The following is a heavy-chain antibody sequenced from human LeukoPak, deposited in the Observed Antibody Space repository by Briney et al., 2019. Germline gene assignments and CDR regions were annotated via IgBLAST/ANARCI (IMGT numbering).Heavy chain of an antibody. CDR3: ARQKWDRLTYYYYGMDI. J-gene: IGHJ6*02. Sequence: SETLSLTCTVSGYSINNYYWSWIRQPPGKGLEWIGYVSYSGTPDYNPSLKSRATISLDTSRNQFSLQLRSVTAADTAEYYCARQKWDRLTYYYYGMDIWGQGTTVTASS. CDR1: GYSINNYY. V-gene: IGHV4-59*08. D-gene: IGHD1-26*01. CDR2: VSYSGTP.